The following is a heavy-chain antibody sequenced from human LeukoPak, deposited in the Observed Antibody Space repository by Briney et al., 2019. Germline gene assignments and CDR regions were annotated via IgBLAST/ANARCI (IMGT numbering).Heavy chain of an antibody. Sequence: GGSLRLSCAASGFTFSYAWMSWVRQAPGKGLEWVGRIKSKTDGGTTDPAAPVKGRFTISRDDSKKTLYLQRNSLKTEHTGVYYCTTDAPFYGSGSYFSDFQHWGQGTLVTVSS. J-gene: IGHJ1*01. CDR1: GFTFSYAW. CDR2: IKSKTDGGTT. V-gene: IGHV3-15*01. CDR3: TTDAPFYGSGSYFSDFQH. D-gene: IGHD3-10*01.